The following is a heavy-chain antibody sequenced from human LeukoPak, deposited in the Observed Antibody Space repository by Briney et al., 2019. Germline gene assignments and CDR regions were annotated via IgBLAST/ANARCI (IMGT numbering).Heavy chain of an antibody. Sequence: GGSLRLSCAASGFTFSNYAMTWVRQAPGKGLEWVSTISGSDASTYYSDSVTGRFNISRDNSRNTLYVQMTSLITDDTAEYYCAKDGYDFWSAYQIDLWGQGTLVTVSS. CDR1: GFTFSNYA. J-gene: IGHJ5*02. V-gene: IGHV3-23*01. CDR2: ISGSDAST. CDR3: AKDGYDFWSAYQIDL. D-gene: IGHD3-3*01.